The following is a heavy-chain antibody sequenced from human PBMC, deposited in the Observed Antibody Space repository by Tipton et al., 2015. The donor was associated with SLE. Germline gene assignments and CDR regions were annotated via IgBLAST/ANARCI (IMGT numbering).Heavy chain of an antibody. CDR3: ARGRGGGVTIFGVVTLYWYFDL. V-gene: IGHV4-61*02. Sequence: LRLSCTVSGGSISSGSYYWSWIRQPAGKGLEWIGRIYTSGSTNYNPSLKSRVTISVDTSKNQFSLKLSSVTAADTAVYYCARGRGGGVTIFGVVTLYWYFDLWGRGTLVTVSS. CDR2: IYTSGST. J-gene: IGHJ2*01. D-gene: IGHD3-3*01. CDR1: GGSISSGSYY.